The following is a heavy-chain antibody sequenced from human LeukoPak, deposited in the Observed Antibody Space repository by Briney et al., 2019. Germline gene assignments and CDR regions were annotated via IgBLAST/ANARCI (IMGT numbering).Heavy chain of an antibody. CDR1: GGSISSSSYY. D-gene: IGHD3-22*01. J-gene: IGHJ4*02. CDR2: IYYSGST. CDR3: ARSYYDLYYFDY. Sequence: ASETLSLTCTVSGGSISSSSYYWGWIRQPPGKGLEWIGSIYYSGSTYYNPSLKSRVTISVDRSKNQFSLKLSSVTAADTAVYYCARSYYDLYYFDYWGQGTLVTVSS. V-gene: IGHV4-39*07.